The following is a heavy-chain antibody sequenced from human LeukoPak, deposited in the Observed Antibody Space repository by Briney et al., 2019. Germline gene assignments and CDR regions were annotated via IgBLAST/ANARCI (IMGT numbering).Heavy chain of an antibody. CDR3: AKAASSSWPSYYYGMDV. J-gene: IGHJ6*02. Sequence: GGSLRLSCAASGFIFSSYSMSWVRQAPGKGLEWVSVIAGSGGNTYYADSVKGRFTISKDNSKNTVYLQMSSLRVDDTAVYYCAKAASSSWPSYYYGMDVWGQGTTVTVSS. CDR2: IAGSGGNT. D-gene: IGHD6-13*01. CDR1: GFIFSSYS. V-gene: IGHV3-23*01.